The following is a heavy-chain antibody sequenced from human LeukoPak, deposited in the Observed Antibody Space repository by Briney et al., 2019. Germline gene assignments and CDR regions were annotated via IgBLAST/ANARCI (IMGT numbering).Heavy chain of an antibody. CDR1: GFTFSDYY. J-gene: IGHJ4*02. Sequence: GGSLRLSCAASGFTFSDYYMTWIRQAPGKRLEWIGRIISKSDGGTTDYAAPVQGRFIISRDDSKGTLYLQLNSLRTDDTAVYYCLAQYYFDYWGRGTLVTVSS. V-gene: IGHV3-15*01. CDR3: LAQYYFDY. D-gene: IGHD4-11*01. CDR2: IISKSDGGTT.